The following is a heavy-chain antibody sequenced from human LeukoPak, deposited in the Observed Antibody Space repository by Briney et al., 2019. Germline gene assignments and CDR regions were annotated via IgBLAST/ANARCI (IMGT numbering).Heavy chain of an antibody. CDR2: ISYDGSNK. D-gene: IGHD5-12*01. J-gene: IGHJ4*02. CDR3: ASRYGGYVGPFDY. V-gene: IGHV3-30*14. CDR1: GFTFSSYA. Sequence: GALRLSCAASGFTFSSYAMHWVRQAPGKGLEWVAVISYDGSNKYYADSVKGRFTISRDNSKNTLYLQMNSLRAEDTAVYYCASRYGGYVGPFDYWGQGTLVTVSS.